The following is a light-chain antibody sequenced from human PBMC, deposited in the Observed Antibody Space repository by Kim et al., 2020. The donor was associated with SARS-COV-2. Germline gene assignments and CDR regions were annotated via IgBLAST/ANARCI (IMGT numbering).Light chain of an antibody. CDR3: QGRSYGPLS. J-gene: IGKJ4*01. V-gene: IGKV3-11*01. Sequence: EIVLTQSPATLSLSPGERATLSCRASQSVSSYLAWYQQKPGQAPRLLIYDASTRATGIPARFSGSGSGTDFTLTISSLEPEDLAGFYCQGRSYGPLSFGGGTKV. CDR1: QSVSSY. CDR2: DAS.